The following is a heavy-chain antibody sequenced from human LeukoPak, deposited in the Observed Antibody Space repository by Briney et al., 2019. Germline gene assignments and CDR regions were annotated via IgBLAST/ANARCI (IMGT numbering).Heavy chain of an antibody. CDR3: ARSIAAAGKIDY. J-gene: IGHJ4*02. CDR2: ISYDGSNK. D-gene: IGHD6-13*01. Sequence: GGSLRLSCAASGFIFSSYAMHWGRQAPGKGLEWVAVISYDGSNKYYADSVKGRFTISRDNSKNTLYLQMNSLRAEDTAVYYCARSIAAAGKIDYWGQGTLVTVSS. CDR1: GFIFSSYA. V-gene: IGHV3-30*04.